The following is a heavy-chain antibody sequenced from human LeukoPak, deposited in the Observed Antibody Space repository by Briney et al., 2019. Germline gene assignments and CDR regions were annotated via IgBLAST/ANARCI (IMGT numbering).Heavy chain of an antibody. CDR3: AKTLPYSGGWRATFDF. D-gene: IGHD6-19*01. CDR1: GDSISSHSYF. CDR2: IHYIGST. V-gene: IGHV4-39*01. Sequence: SETLSLTCTVPGDSISSHSYFWGWIRQPPGKGLEWIGNIHYIGSTYYNPSLKSRVTISVDTSANQFSLKLSSVTAADTAVYYCAKTLPYSGGWRATFDFWGQGTLVTVSS. J-gene: IGHJ4*02.